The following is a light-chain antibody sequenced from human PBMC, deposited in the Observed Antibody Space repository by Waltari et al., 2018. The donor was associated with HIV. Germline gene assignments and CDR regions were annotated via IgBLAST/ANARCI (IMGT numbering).Light chain of an antibody. CDR1: SSDVGGYNY. Sequence: QSALTQPASVSGSPGQSITISCTGTSSDVGGYNYVSWYQHHPGKAPKLMISEVSNRPSGVSNRFSGSKSGNTASLTISGLQAEDEADYYCTSYTTIFTYVFGTGTWVSVL. J-gene: IGLJ1*01. CDR2: EVS. CDR3: TSYTTIFTYV. V-gene: IGLV2-14*01.